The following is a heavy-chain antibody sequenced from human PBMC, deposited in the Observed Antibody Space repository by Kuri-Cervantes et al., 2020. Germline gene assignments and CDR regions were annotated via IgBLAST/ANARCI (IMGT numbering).Heavy chain of an antibody. V-gene: IGHV4-61*01. Sequence: GSLRLSCTVSGGSVSSGSYYWSWIRQPPGKGLEWIGYIYYSGSTNYNPSLKSRVTISVDTSKNQFSLKLISVTAADTAVYYCVKVYSSSVGRDHLGYWGQGTLVTVSS. J-gene: IGHJ4*02. CDR3: VKVYSSSVGRDHLGY. CDR2: IYYSGST. CDR1: GGSVSSGSYY. D-gene: IGHD3-22*01.